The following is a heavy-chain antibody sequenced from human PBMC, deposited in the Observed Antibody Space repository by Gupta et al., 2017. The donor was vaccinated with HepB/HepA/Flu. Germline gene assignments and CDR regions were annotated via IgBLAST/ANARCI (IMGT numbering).Heavy chain of an antibody. CDR2: IKLNEREK. J-gene: IGHJ6*02. CDR1: GFSVSDFW. Sequence: ELQLVESGGGLVQPGGSLRISCVASGFSVSDFWMSWVRQAPGKGLEWVANIKLNEREKYYVDSVKGRFTISRDNAKNSLYLQMDRLRAEDTGTYYCRRNNHDIDVWGQGTTVTVSS. V-gene: IGHV3-7*03. D-gene: IGHD1-14*01. CDR3: RRNNHDIDV.